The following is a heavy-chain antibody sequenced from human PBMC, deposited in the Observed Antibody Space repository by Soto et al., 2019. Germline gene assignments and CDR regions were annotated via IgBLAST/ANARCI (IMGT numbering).Heavy chain of an antibody. D-gene: IGHD6-19*01. J-gene: IGHJ4*02. CDR1: GFTFSSYA. Sequence: PGGSLRLSCAASGFTFSSYAMHWVRQAPGKELEWVAVISYDGSNKYYADSVKGRFTISRDNSKNTLYLQMNSLRAEDTAVYYCAKDPWTGGWLDFYYFAYRGQGTPVTVSS. CDR2: ISYDGSNK. V-gene: IGHV3-30-3*01. CDR3: AKDPWTGGWLDFYYFAY.